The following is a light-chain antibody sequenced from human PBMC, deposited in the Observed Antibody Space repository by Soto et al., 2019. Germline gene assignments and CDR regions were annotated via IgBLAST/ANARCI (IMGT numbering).Light chain of an antibody. CDR1: QNVSSN. Sequence: EVVMTQSPATLSVSPGERVTLSCRASQNVSSNLAWFQQKPGQAPRLLIYAASTRATGLPARFRGSASGPDFTLTISSLQSEDSAIYYCQQYNNWPRTFGQGTKVEI. V-gene: IGKV3-15*01. CDR3: QQYNNWPRT. J-gene: IGKJ1*01. CDR2: AAS.